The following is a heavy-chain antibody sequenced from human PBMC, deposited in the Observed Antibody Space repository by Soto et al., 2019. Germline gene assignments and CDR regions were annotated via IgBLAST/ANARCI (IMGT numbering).Heavy chain of an antibody. J-gene: IGHJ5*02. CDR2: ISYDGSNK. CDR3: AKSRSEVVAYPVNWFDP. V-gene: IGHV3-30*18. CDR1: GFTFSSYG. D-gene: IGHD3-22*01. Sequence: QVQLVESGGGVVQPGRSLRLSCAASGFTFSSYGMHWVRQAPGKGLEWVAVISYDGSNKYYAGSVKGRFTISRDNSKNTLYLQMNSLRAEDTAVYYCAKSRSEVVAYPVNWFDPWGQGTLVTVSS.